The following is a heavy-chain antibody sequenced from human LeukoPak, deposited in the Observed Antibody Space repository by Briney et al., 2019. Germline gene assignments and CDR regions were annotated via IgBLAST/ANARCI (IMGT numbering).Heavy chain of an antibody. V-gene: IGHV7-4-1*02. CDR2: INTNTGNP. CDR3: ASFFCTSGLCYYLDY. Sequence: GASVKVSCQASGYTFTSNALGWVRQAPGQGLEWMGWINTNTGNPTYAQGFTGRFVFSLDTSDNTAYLQISSLQAEDTAVYYCASFFCTSGLCYYLDYWGQGTLVTVSS. D-gene: IGHD2-8*01. J-gene: IGHJ4*02. CDR1: GYTFTSNA.